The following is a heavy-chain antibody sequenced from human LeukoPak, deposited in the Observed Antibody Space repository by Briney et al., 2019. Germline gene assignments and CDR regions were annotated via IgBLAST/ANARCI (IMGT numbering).Heavy chain of an antibody. D-gene: IGHD3-22*01. CDR2: ISGSGGST. CDR1: GFTFSSYS. Sequence: GGSLRLSCATSGFTFSSYSMNWVRQAPGKGLEWVSAISGSGGSTYYADSVKGRFTISRDNSKNTLYLQMNSLRAEDTAVYYCAKDRGPYDSSGYYTFFDYWGQGTLVTVSS. V-gene: IGHV3-23*01. J-gene: IGHJ4*02. CDR3: AKDRGPYDSSGYYTFFDY.